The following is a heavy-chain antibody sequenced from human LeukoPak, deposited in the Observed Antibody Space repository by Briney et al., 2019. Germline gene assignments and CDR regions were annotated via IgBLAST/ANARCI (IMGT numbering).Heavy chain of an antibody. J-gene: IGHJ6*02. V-gene: IGHV1-46*01. CDR2: INPSGGST. CDR3: ARHPGAVARPMGVPGGRFTMDV. Sequence: ASVKVSCKASGYTFTTYDVHWVRQAPGQGLEWMGIINPSGGSTSYPQKFQGRVTMTSDTSTTTVFMELSSLTSDDTAIYYCARHPGAVARPMGVPGGRFTMDVWGQGTSVTVSS. D-gene: IGHD6-19*01. CDR1: GYTFTTYD.